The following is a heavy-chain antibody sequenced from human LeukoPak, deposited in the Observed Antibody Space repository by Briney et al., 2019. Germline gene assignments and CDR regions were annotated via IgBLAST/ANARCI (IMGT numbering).Heavy chain of an antibody. CDR1: GGTFSSYA. Sequence: SVKVSCKASGGTFSSYAISWVRQAPGQGLEWMGGIIPIFGTANYAQKFQGRVTITADESTSTAYMELSSLRSEDTAVYYCARNLVVPAATYYYYYYGMDVRGKGTTVTVSS. CDR3: ARNLVVPAATYYYYYYGMDV. CDR2: IIPIFGTA. V-gene: IGHV1-69*13. D-gene: IGHD2-2*01. J-gene: IGHJ6*04.